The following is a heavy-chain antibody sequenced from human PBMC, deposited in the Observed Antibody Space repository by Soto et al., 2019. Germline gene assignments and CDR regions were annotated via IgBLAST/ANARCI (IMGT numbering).Heavy chain of an antibody. CDR1: GDSVSSSSVT. Sequence: LSLTCAISGDSVSSSSVTWNWIRQSPSRGLEWLGRTYYRSKWYNDYAESVKSRITINPDTSKNQFSLHLNSVTPEDTAVYYCVRLIGNSWLDFWGQGTLVTAPQ. D-gene: IGHD1-26*01. V-gene: IGHV6-1*01. CDR3: VRLIGNSWLDF. J-gene: IGHJ5*01. CDR2: TYYRSKWYN.